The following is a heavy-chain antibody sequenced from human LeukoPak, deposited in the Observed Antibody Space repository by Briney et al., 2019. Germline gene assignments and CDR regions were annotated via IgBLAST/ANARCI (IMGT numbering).Heavy chain of an antibody. V-gene: IGHV3-23*01. CDR3: AKSPDRCSSTSCPTRTYFDY. CDR2: ISGSGGST. Sequence: GGSLRLSCAASGFTFSSYAMSWVRQAPGKGLEWVSAISGSGGSTYYADSVKGRFTISRDNSKNTLYLQMNSLRAEDTAVYYCAKSPDRCSSTSCPTRTYFDYWGQGTLVTVSS. CDR1: GFTFSSYA. D-gene: IGHD2-2*01. J-gene: IGHJ4*02.